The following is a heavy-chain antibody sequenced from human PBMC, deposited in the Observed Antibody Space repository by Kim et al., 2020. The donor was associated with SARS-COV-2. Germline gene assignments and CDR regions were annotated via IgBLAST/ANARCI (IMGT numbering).Heavy chain of an antibody. CDR1: VFTFSSYS. V-gene: IGHV3-21*01. CDR2: ISSSSSYI. Sequence: GGSLRLSCAASVFTFSSYSMNWVRQAPGKGLEWVSSISSSSSYIYYADSVKGRFTISRDNAKNSLYLQMNSLRAEDTAVYYCARDPSGWYDYWGQGTLVTVSS. CDR3: ARDPSGWYDY. D-gene: IGHD6-19*01. J-gene: IGHJ4*02.